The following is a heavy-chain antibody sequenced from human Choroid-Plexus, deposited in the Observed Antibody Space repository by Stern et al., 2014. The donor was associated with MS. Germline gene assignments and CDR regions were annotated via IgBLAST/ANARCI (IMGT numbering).Heavy chain of an antibody. CDR1: GFTFGSCA. CDR2: VSYDGSNK. V-gene: IGHV3-30*18. J-gene: IGHJ5*02. Sequence: VQLVESGGGVVQPGRPLRLSCVASGFTFGSCAMHWVRQAPGKGLEWVAVVSYDGSNKYYADSVKGRFPIPRDNSQNTLYMQMSSLRPEDTAVYYCAKDRQYLTYFFDHWGQGSLVTVSS. CDR3: AKDRQYLTYFFDH. D-gene: IGHD2/OR15-2a*01.